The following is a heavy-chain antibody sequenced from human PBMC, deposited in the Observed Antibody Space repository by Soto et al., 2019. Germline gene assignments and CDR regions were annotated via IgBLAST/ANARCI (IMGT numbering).Heavy chain of an antibody. J-gene: IGHJ6*02. V-gene: IGHV3-30*18. CDR2: ISYDGSNK. D-gene: IGHD6-13*01. CDR1: GFTFSSYG. Sequence: QVQLVESGGGVVQPGRSLRLSCAASGFTFSSYGMHWVRQAPGKGLEWVAVISYDGSNKYYADSVKGRFTISRDNSKNTLYLQMNSLRAEDTAVYYCAKDRYSSSWWENYYYYGMDVWGQGTTVTVSS. CDR3: AKDRYSSSWWENYYYYGMDV.